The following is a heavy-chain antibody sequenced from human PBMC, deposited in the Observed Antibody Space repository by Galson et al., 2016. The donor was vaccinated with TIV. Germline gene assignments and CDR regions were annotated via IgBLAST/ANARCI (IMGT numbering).Heavy chain of an antibody. J-gene: IGHJ4*02. Sequence: SLRLSCAASGFTFSSYAMSWVRQAPGKGLEWVSTVSTSGSTTYHADSAKGRFTISRDNSRDTLYLQMNSLRTEDTALYYCAKRKLGVFDYWGQGTLVTVSS. CDR2: VSTSGSTT. CDR3: AKRKLGVFDY. D-gene: IGHD3-10*01. V-gene: IGHV3-23*01. CDR1: GFTFSSYA.